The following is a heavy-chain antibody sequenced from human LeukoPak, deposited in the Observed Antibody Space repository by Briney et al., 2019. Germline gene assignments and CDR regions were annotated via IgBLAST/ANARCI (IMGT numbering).Heavy chain of an antibody. CDR3: ARQYCSSTSCYDDAFDI. J-gene: IGHJ3*02. D-gene: IGHD2-2*01. V-gene: IGHV5-51*01. Sequence: GESLKISWKGSGYSFTSYWIGWVRQMPGKGLEGMGIIYPGDSDTRYSPSFQGQVTISADKSISTAYLQWSSLKASDTAMYYCARQYCSSTSCYDDAFDIWGQGTMVTVSS. CDR2: IYPGDSDT. CDR1: GYSFTSYW.